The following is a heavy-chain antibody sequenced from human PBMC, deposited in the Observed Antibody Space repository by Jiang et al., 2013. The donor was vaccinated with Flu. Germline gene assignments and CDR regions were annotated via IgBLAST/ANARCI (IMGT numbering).Heavy chain of an antibody. CDR2: IIPIFGTA. J-gene: IGHJ5*02. CDR3: ARERSIPNYYDSSAYNWFDP. Sequence: SGAEVKKPGSSVKVSCKASGGTFSSYAISWVRQAPGQGLEWMGGIIPIFGTANYAQKFQGRVTITADESTSTAYMELSSLRSEDTAVYYCARERSIPNYYDSSAYNWFDPWGQGTLVTVSS. CDR1: GGTFSSYA. V-gene: IGHV1-69*01. D-gene: IGHD3-22*01.